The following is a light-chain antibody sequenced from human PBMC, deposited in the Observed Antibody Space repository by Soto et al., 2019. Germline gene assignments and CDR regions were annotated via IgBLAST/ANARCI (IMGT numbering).Light chain of an antibody. J-gene: IGKJ4*01. V-gene: IGKV3-11*01. Sequence: EIVLTQSPATLSLSPGERATLSCRASQSVSKYLAWYQQKPGQAPRLLIHDASNRATGIPARFSGSGSGTDFSLTISSLEPEEFGVSYCQQRSNWPQITFGGGTKVEIK. CDR2: DAS. CDR1: QSVSKY. CDR3: QQRSNWPQIT.